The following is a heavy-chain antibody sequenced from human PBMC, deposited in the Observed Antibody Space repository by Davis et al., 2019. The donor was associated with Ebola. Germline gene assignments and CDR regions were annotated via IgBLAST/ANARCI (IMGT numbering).Heavy chain of an antibody. CDR1: GYTFTGYG. CDR2: ISAYNGNT. D-gene: IGHD7-27*01. CDR3: ARGPGDEDYYFAMDV. V-gene: IGHV1-18*01. Sequence: ASVKVSCKVSGYTFTGYGITWVRQAPGQGLEWMGWISAYNGNTKYAQKPQGRVTMTTDTSTSTAYMELRSLRYDDTAVYYCARGPGDEDYYFAMDVWGEGTTVTVSS. J-gene: IGHJ6*04.